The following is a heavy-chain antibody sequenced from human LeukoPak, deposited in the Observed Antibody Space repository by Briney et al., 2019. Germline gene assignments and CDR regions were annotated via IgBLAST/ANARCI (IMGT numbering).Heavy chain of an antibody. V-gene: IGHV4-34*01. D-gene: IGHD2-15*01. Sequence: SETLSLTCAVYGGSFSGYYWSWIRQPPGKGLEWIGEINHSGSTNYNPSLKSRVTIPVDTSKNQFSLKLSSVTAADTAVYYCARGLDIVVVVAQTRFDPWGQGTLVTVSS. J-gene: IGHJ5*02. CDR1: GGSFSGYY. CDR3: ARGLDIVVVVAQTRFDP. CDR2: INHSGST.